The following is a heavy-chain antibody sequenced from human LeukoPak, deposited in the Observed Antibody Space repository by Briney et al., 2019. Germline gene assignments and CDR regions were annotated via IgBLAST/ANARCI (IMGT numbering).Heavy chain of an antibody. V-gene: IGHV4-39*01. CDR2: IYYSGNT. J-gene: IGHJ3*01. Sequence: SETLSLTCTVSAGSISSSNYYWGWIRQPPGKGLEWIGSIYYSGNTYYNPSLKSRVTISVDTSKNQFSLKLTCVTAADTAVYYCAHFKGGSFDFWGQGTMVTVSS. CDR3: AHFKGGSFDF. D-gene: IGHD1-26*01. CDR1: AGSISSSNYY.